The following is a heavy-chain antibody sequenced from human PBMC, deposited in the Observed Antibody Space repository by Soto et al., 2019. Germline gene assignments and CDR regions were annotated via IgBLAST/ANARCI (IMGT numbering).Heavy chain of an antibody. CDR3: AKDWVLTGWPSGIDY. Sequence: GGSLRLSCAASGLIFSKYAMSWVRQAPGKGLEWVSGISNSGGTTYYADSVKGRFTISRDTSKSTLYLQMNSLRAEDTALYYCAKDWVLTGWPSGIDYWGQGILVTVSS. J-gene: IGHJ4*02. CDR2: ISNSGGTT. CDR1: GLIFSKYA. D-gene: IGHD7-27*01. V-gene: IGHV3-23*01.